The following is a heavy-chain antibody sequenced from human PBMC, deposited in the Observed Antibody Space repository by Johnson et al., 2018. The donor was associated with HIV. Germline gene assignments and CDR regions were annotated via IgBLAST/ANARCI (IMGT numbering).Heavy chain of an antibody. CDR2: ISYDGSNK. CDR3: AKEGLRSSLRSGDAFDI. J-gene: IGHJ3*02. D-gene: IGHD6-6*01. Sequence: VQLVESGGGVVQPGRSLRLSCAASGFSFSGSAMHWVRQAPGKGLEWVAGISYDGSNKYYADSVKGRFTISRDNSKNTLYLQMNSLRAEDTAVYYCAKEGLRSSLRSGDAFDIWGHVTLVTVSS. V-gene: IGHV3-30*04. CDR1: GFSFSGSA.